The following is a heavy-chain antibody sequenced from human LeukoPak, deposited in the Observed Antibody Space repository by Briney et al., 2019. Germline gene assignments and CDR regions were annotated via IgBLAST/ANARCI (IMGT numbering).Heavy chain of an antibody. Sequence: ASVKVSRKASGYTFTSYYMHWVRQAPGQGLEWMGIINPSGGSTSYAQKFQGRVTMTRNTSISTAYMELSSLRSEDTAVYYCARDSGSPPPDWFDPWGQGTLVTVSS. CDR2: INPSGGST. CDR1: GYTFTSYY. D-gene: IGHD1-26*01. J-gene: IGHJ5*02. V-gene: IGHV1-46*01. CDR3: ARDSGSPPPDWFDP.